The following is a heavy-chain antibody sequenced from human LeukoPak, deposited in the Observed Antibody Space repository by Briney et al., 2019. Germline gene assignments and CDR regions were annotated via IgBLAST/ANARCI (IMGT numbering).Heavy chain of an antibody. CDR3: ARVAVAGTRYYYYYMDV. CDR1: GFTFSSYG. Sequence: GGTLRLSCAASGFTFSSYGMSWVRQAPGKGLEWVSAISGSGGSTYYADSVKGRFTISRDNAKNSLYLQMNSLRAEDTAVYYCARVAVAGTRYYYYYMDVWGKGTTVTVSS. J-gene: IGHJ6*03. D-gene: IGHD6-19*01. V-gene: IGHV3-23*01. CDR2: ISGSGGST.